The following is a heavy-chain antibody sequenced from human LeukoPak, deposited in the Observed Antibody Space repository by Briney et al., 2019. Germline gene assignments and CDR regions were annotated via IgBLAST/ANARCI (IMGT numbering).Heavy chain of an antibody. Sequence: GALRLSCAASGFTIGPYAMYWVRQGPGRGLEWVSVIKADGSGTFYADSVRGRFTTSRDNSKNSLYLQMNSLTSEDTALYYCATWAFYHNLDVWGQGTTVIVSS. CDR3: ATWAFYHNLDV. CDR1: GFTIGPYA. V-gene: IGHV3-43*02. CDR2: IKADGSGT. D-gene: IGHD2/OR15-2a*01. J-gene: IGHJ6*02.